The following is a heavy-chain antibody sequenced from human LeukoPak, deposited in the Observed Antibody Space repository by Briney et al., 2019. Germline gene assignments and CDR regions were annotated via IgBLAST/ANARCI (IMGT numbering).Heavy chain of an antibody. V-gene: IGHV3-53*01. CDR2: IYSGGST. Sequence: GGSLRLSCAASGFTVSSNYMSWVRQAPGKGLEWVSVIYSGGSTYYADSVKGRFTISRDNSKNTLYLQMNSLRVEDTAVYYCAGRYCSSTSCHRASAAFDIWGQGTMVTVSS. CDR1: GFTVSSNY. D-gene: IGHD2-2*01. CDR3: AGRYCSSTSCHRASAAFDI. J-gene: IGHJ3*02.